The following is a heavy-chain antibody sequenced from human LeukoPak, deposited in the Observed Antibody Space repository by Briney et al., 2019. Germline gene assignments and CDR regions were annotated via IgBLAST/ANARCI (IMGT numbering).Heavy chain of an antibody. CDR3: ARGPGSGTYWAFDY. D-gene: IGHD1-26*01. J-gene: IGHJ4*02. V-gene: IGHV4-59*01. Sequence: SETLSLTWTVSGGSISSYNWSWIRQPPGKGLEWIGYIYYSGTTSYNPSLKSRVTISVDTSKNQFSLKLSSVTAGDTAVYYCARGPGSGTYWAFDYWGQGTLVTVSS. CDR1: GGSISSYN. CDR2: IYYSGTT.